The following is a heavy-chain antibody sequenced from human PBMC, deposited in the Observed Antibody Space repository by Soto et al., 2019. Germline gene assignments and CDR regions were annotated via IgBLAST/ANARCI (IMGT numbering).Heavy chain of an antibody. D-gene: IGHD3-9*01. CDR1: GFTFSNYA. J-gene: IGHJ4*02. V-gene: IGHV3-23*01. Sequence: EVQLLESGGGLVQPGGSLRLSCAASGFTFSNYAMSWVRQAPGKGLKWVSSISGSGDRTFSADSLKGRFDISRDNSRNMLFLQIRSLRADDTAVYYCAKGRRDDVLTGFYLTYFDYWGQGTQVTVPS. CDR2: ISGSGDRT. CDR3: AKGRRDDVLTGFYLTYFDY.